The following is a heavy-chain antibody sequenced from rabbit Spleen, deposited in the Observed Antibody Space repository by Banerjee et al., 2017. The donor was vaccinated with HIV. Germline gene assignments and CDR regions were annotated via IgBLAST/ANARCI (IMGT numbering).Heavy chain of an antibody. Sequence: EQLEESGGDLVKPVASLTLTCTASGFSFSNRYHICWVRQAPGKGLEWIACIDSTYYASWAKGRFTISKTSSTTVTLQMTSLTAADTATYFCARDRTGSGGYIFNLWGPGTLVTVS. CDR3: ARDRTGSGGYIFNL. J-gene: IGHJ4*01. CDR1: GFSFSNRYH. CDR2: IDST. V-gene: IGHV1S45*01. D-gene: IGHD1-1*01.